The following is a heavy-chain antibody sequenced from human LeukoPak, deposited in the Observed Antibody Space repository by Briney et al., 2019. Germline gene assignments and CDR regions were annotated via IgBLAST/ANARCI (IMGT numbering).Heavy chain of an antibody. D-gene: IGHD5-12*01. CDR2: ISYDGSNK. J-gene: IGHJ4*02. V-gene: IGHV3-30*03. Sequence: PGGSLRLSCAASGFTFSSYGMHWVRQAPGKGLEWVAVISYDGSNKYYADSVKGRFTISRDNSKNTLYLQMNSLRAEDTAVYYCARGPRWLQFYFDYWGQGTLVTVSS. CDR1: GFTFSSYG. CDR3: ARGPRWLQFYFDY.